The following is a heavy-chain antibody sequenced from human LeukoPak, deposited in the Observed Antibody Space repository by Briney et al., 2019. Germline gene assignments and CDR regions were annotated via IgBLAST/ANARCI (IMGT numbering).Heavy chain of an antibody. CDR3: ASPLRYFDWFRPYYFDY. Sequence: GGSLRLSCAASGFTFSSYAMSWVRQAPGKGLEWVSAINGSGGSTYYADSVKGRFTISRDNSKNTLYLQMNSLRAEDTAVYYCASPLRYFDWFRPYYFDYWGQGTLVTVSS. CDR1: GFTFSSYA. J-gene: IGHJ4*02. V-gene: IGHV3-23*01. CDR2: INGSGGST. D-gene: IGHD3-9*01.